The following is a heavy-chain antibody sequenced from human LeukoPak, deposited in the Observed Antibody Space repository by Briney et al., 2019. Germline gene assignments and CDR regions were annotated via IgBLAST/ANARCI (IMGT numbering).Heavy chain of an antibody. D-gene: IGHD3-10*01. Sequence: PGGSLRLSCTASGFTFGDYAMSWVRQAPGKGLEWVGFIRSKAYGGTTEYAASVKGRFTISRDDSKSIAYLQMNSLKTEDTAVYYCTRVRFTMVRGVIFDYWGQGTLVTVSS. CDR1: GFTFGDYA. CDR2: IRSKAYGGTT. CDR3: TRVRFTMVRGVIFDY. J-gene: IGHJ4*02. V-gene: IGHV3-49*04.